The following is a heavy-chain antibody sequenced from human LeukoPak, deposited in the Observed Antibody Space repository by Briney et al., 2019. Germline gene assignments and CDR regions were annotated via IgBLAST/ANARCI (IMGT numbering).Heavy chain of an antibody. CDR2: ISGDSSII. V-gene: IGHV3-48*02. CDR1: GFALSTYS. D-gene: IGHD6-19*01. J-gene: IGHJ4*02. Sequence: PGGSLRLSCAASGFALSTYSMTCVRQAPGKGLEWVAYISGDSSIINYADSLKGRFTVSRDNARNSLYLQMNSLRDEDTAVYYCAREGGDGRGWFGYWGQGALVTVSS. CDR3: AREGGDGRGWFGY.